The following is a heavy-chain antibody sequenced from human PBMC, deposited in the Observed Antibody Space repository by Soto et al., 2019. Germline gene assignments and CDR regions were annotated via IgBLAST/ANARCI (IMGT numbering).Heavy chain of an antibody. V-gene: IGHV3-48*01. CDR3: ATDKLGYCSGGRCYRPGYFDY. CDR1: GFTFNTYS. D-gene: IGHD2-15*01. CDR2: ISSSSSTI. J-gene: IGHJ4*02. Sequence: PGGSLRLSCAASGFTFNTYSMNWVRKDPGKGLEWVSYISSSSSTIYYADSVKGRFTISRDNAKNSLYLQMNSLRAEDTAVYYCATDKLGYCSGGRCYRPGYFDYWGQGTPVTVSS.